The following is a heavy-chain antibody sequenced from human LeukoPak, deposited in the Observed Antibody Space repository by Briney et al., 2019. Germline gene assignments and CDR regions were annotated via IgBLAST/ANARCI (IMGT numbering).Heavy chain of an antibody. J-gene: IGHJ4*02. CDR1: GFTFSTYG. Sequence: GGSLRLSCAPSGFTFSTYGMSWVRQAPGKGLEWFSSITDESSYKYYAGSVKGRFTISRDNAKNSLYLEMNSLRAEDTAVYYCARDLGFVVVPAAKADYWGQGTLVTVSS. CDR2: ITDESSYK. CDR3: ARDLGFVVVPAAKADY. D-gene: IGHD2-2*01. V-gene: IGHV3-21*01.